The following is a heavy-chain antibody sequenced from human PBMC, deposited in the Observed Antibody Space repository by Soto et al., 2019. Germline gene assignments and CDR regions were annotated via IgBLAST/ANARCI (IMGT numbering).Heavy chain of an antibody. Sequence: SETLSLTCAVYGGSFSGYYWSWIRQPPGKGLEWIGEINHSGSTNYNPSLKSRVTISVDTSKNQFSLKLSSVTAADTAVYYCAGTDRGEDQLPQNDYYYYYMDVWGKGTTVTVSS. CDR3: AGTDRGEDQLPQNDYYYYYMDV. J-gene: IGHJ6*03. CDR1: GGSFSGYY. CDR2: INHSGST. D-gene: IGHD2-2*01. V-gene: IGHV4-34*01.